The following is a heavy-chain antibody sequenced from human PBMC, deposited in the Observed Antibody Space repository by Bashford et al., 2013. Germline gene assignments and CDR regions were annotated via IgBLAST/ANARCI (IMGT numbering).Heavy chain of an antibody. J-gene: IGHJ4*02. Sequence: VRQAPGKGLEWVAVIWNDGSNKYYADSVKGRFTISRDNSKNTLYLQMNSLRAEDTAVYYCARDNSGYDHYCDYWGQGTLVTVSS. D-gene: IGHD5-12*01. CDR3: ARDNSGYDHYCDY. V-gene: IGHV3-33*01. CDR2: IWNDGSNK.